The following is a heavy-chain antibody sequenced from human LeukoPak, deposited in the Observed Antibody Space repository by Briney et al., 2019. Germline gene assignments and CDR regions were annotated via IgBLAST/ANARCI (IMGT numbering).Heavy chain of an antibody. CDR2: SHNDGNSV. J-gene: IGHJ4*02. D-gene: IGHD6-13*01. CDR3: ARPAAAGSI. V-gene: IGHV3-74*01. CDR1: GFDFSRYW. Sequence: GGSLRLSCAASGFDFSRYWMHWVRQVPGKEVVWVSHSHNDGNSVSYADSVKGRFTISRDNSKNTLYLQMNSLRAEDTAVYYCARPAAAGSIWGQGTLVTVSS.